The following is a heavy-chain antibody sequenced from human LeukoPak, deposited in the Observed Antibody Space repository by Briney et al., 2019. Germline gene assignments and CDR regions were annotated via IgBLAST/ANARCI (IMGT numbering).Heavy chain of an antibody. V-gene: IGHV3-21*01. Sequence: GGSLRLSCAASGFTFSSYSMNWVRQAPGKGLEWVSSISSSNTYIYYADSVKGRFTISRDNARNSLYLQMNTLRAEDTAEYYCARVAIEGAGADYWGQGTLVTVSP. D-gene: IGHD6-13*01. J-gene: IGHJ4*02. CDR2: ISSSNTYI. CDR1: GFTFSSYS. CDR3: ARVAIEGAGADY.